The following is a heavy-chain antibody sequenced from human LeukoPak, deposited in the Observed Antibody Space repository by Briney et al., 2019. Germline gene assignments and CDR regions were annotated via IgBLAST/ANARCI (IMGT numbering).Heavy chain of an antibody. CDR2: ISGSGSTT. D-gene: IGHD3-22*01. Sequence: GGSLRLSCAASGFTFSSYAMSWVRQAPGKGLEWVSAISGSGSTTYYADSVKGRFTISRDNSKNTLYLQMNSLRAEDTAVYYCARGGGRSGFFPHWGQGTLVTVSP. V-gene: IGHV3-23*01. CDR1: GFTFSSYA. CDR3: ARGGGRSGFFPH. J-gene: IGHJ4*02.